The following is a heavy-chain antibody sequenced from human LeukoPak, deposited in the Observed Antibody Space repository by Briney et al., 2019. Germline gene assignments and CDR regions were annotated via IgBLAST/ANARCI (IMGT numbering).Heavy chain of an antibody. Sequence: PGGSLRLSCAASGFTFSNYAMSWVRQSAGKGLDWIGSISHTGSTYHNPSLKSRVTISVDTSKNQFSLRLTSVTAADTAVYYCARGGYSSGWYAYWGQRTLVTVSS. CDR2: ISHTGST. V-gene: IGHV4-4*07. CDR1: GFTFSNYA. CDR3: ARGGYSSGWYAY. D-gene: IGHD6-19*01. J-gene: IGHJ4*02.